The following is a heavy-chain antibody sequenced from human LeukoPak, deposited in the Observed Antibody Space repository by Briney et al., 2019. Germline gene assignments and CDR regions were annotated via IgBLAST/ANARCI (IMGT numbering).Heavy chain of an antibody. D-gene: IGHD3-3*01. CDR1: GFTFSSYA. Sequence: GGSLRLSCAASGFTFSSYAMSWVRQAPGKGLEWVSAISGSGGSIYYADSVKGRFTISRDNSKNTPYLQMSSLRAEDTAVYYCAKGGYYDFWSGHTKFDYWGQGTLVTVSS. J-gene: IGHJ4*02. CDR3: AKGGYYDFWSGHTKFDY. V-gene: IGHV3-23*01. CDR2: ISGSGGSI.